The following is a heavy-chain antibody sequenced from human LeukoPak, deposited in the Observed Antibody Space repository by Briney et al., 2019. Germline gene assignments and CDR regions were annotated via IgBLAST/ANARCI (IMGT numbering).Heavy chain of an antibody. V-gene: IGHV4-39*07. CDR2: IYYSGST. D-gene: IGHD6-13*01. CDR1: GGSISSSSYY. Sequence: SETLSLTCTVSGGSISSSSYYWGWIRQPPGKGLEWIGSIYYSGSTYYNPSLKSRVTISVDTSKNQFSLKLSSVTAADTAVYYCARDPARAAAGSGGFDYWGQGTLVTVSS. CDR3: ARDPARAAAGSGGFDY. J-gene: IGHJ4*02.